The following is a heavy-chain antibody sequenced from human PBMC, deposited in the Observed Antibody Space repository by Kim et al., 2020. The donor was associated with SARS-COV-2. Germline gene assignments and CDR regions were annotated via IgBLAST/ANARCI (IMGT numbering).Heavy chain of an antibody. V-gene: IGHV1-46*02. CDR2: INPSGGST. CDR3: ARGSPVYYDILAGYYRDY. Sequence: ASVKVSCKASGYTFNSYYMHWVRQAPGQGLEWMGIINPSGGSTSYAQKFQGRVTMTRDTSTSTVYMELSSLRSEDTAVYYCARGSPVYYDILAGYYRDYWGQGALGAVSS. CDR1: GYTFNSYY. D-gene: IGHD3-9*01. J-gene: IGHJ4*02.